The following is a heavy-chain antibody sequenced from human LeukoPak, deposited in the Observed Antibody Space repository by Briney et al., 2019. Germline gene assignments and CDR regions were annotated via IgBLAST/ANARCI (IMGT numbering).Heavy chain of an antibody. D-gene: IGHD4-17*01. J-gene: IGHJ4*02. V-gene: IGHV4-59*01. CDR2: IYYSGST. Sequence: PSETLSLTCTVSGGSISSYYWSWIRQPPGKGLEWIGYIYYSGSTNYNPPLKSRVTISVDTSKNQFSLKLSSVTAADTAVYYCASHDYESSFDYWGQGTLVTVSS. CDR1: GGSISSYY. CDR3: ASHDYESSFDY.